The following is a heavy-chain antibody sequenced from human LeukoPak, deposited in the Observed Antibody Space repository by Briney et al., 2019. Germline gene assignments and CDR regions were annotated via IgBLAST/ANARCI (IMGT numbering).Heavy chain of an antibody. V-gene: IGHV4-38-2*02. CDR3: TREVWGSTFPDY. CDR2: THHSGAT. J-gene: IGHJ4*02. D-gene: IGHD7-27*01. Sequence: PSETLSLTYSVSGYSISSGYFWGWIRQPPGKGPEWIATTHHSGATYYNPSLKSRVTLSVDTSKNQVSLKMTSVTAADTAVYYCTREVWGSTFPDYWGQGTLVTVSS. CDR1: GYSISSGYF.